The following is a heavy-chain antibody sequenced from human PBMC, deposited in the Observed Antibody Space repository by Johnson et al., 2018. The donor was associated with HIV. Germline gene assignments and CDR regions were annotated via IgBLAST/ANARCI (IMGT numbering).Heavy chain of an antibody. J-gene: IGHJ3*02. CDR2: ISYDGSNK. V-gene: IGHV3-30-3*01. CDR3: AREGGDGYSPIAFDI. CDR1: GFTFSSYT. Sequence: QVQLVESGGGVVQPGRSLRLSCAASGFTFSSYTMHWVRQAPGKGLEWVAVISYDGSNKYYADSVKGRFTISRDNSKNTLYLQMNSLRAEDTAVYYCAREGGDGYSPIAFDIWGQGTMVTVSS. D-gene: IGHD5-24*01.